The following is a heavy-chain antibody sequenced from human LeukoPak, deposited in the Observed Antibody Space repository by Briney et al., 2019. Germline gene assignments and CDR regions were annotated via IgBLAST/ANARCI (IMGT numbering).Heavy chain of an antibody. CDR2: ISSSSSYI. J-gene: IGHJ4*02. Sequence: GSLRLSCAASGFTFSSYSMNWVRQAPGKGLEWVSSISSSSSYIYYADSVKGRFTISRDNAKNSLYLQMNSLRAEDTAVYYCATVITMVRGVVYWGQGTLVTVSS. CDR1: GFTFSSYS. CDR3: ATVITMVRGVVY. V-gene: IGHV3-21*01. D-gene: IGHD3-10*01.